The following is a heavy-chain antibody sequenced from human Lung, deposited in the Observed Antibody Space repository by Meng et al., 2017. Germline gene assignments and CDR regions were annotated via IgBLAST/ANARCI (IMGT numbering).Heavy chain of an antibody. J-gene: IGHJ4*02. CDR3: ARGPTTMAHDFDY. Sequence: GQLRQWGAGLLKPSETLSLPVVVSGGSFIDYYWSWIRQPPGKGLEWIGEINHSGSTNYNPSLESRATISVDTSQNNLSLKLSSVIAADSAVYYCARGPTTMAHDFDYWGQGTLVTVSS. CDR2: INHSGST. CDR1: GGSFIDYY. V-gene: IGHV4-34*01. D-gene: IGHD4-11*01.